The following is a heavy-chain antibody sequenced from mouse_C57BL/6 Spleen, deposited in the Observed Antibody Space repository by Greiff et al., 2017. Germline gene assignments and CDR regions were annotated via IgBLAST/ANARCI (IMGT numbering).Heavy chain of an antibody. V-gene: IGHV1-72*01. Sequence: VKLIESGAELVRPGASVTLSCKASGYTFTDYEMHWVKQRPGRGLEWIGRIDPNSGGTKYNEKFKSKATLTVDKPSSTAYMQLSSLTSEDSAVYYCATVATPWYFDVWGTGTTVTVSS. CDR2: IDPNSGGT. CDR3: ATVATPWYFDV. J-gene: IGHJ1*03. CDR1: GYTFTDYE. D-gene: IGHD1-1*01.